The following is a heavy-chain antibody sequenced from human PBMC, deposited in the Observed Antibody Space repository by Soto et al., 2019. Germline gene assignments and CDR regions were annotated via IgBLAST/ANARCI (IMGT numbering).Heavy chain of an antibody. D-gene: IGHD1-1*01. V-gene: IGHV6-1*01. CDR2: TYYRSKWYN. Sequence: KQSQTLSLTWAISGDSVSSNSADRNWIRQSPSRGLEWLGRTYYRSKWYNDYAVSVKSRITINPDTSKNKFSLQLNSVTPEDTAVYYCARDKTGDAFDIWGQGTMVTVSS. CDR3: ARDKTGDAFDI. CDR1: GDSVSSNSAD. J-gene: IGHJ3*02.